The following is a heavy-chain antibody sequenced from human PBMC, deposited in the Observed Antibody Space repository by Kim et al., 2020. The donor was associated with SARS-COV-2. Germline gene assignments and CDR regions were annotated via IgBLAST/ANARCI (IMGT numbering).Heavy chain of an antibody. CDR3: AKAGGYGDYGYGMDV. J-gene: IGHJ6*02. D-gene: IGHD4-17*01. Sequence: DSVKGRFSTSRDNSKNTLYLQMNSLRAEDTALYYCAKAGGYGDYGYGMDVWGQGTTVTVSS. V-gene: IGHV3-23*01.